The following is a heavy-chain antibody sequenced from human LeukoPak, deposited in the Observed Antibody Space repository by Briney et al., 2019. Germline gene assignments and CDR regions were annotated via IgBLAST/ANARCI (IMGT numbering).Heavy chain of an antibody. CDR3: TTDRSCIAVANCDWLDP. J-gene: IGHJ5*02. CDR1: GFTFSSYW. CDR2: INSDGRST. D-gene: IGHD6-19*01. Sequence: GGSLRLSCAASGFTFSSYWMHWVRQAPGKGLVWVSRINSDGRSTSHADSVKGRFTISRDNAKNTLYLQMNSLKTEDTAVYYCTTDRSCIAVANCDWLDPWGQGTLVTVSS. V-gene: IGHV3-74*01.